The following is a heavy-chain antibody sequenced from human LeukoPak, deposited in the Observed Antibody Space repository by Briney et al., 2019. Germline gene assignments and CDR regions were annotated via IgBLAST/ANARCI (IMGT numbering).Heavy chain of an antibody. Sequence: SQTLSPTCAISGDSVSSNSVTWNRIRQSPSRGLEWLGRTYYRSTWYNDYAVSVRGRITVNPDTSKNQFSLHLNSVTPEDTAVYYCARRLTQYDCFDPWGQGILVTVSS. CDR2: TYYRSTWYN. J-gene: IGHJ5*01. D-gene: IGHD2-2*01. V-gene: IGHV6-1*01. CDR3: ARRLTQYDCFDP. CDR1: GDSVSSNSVT.